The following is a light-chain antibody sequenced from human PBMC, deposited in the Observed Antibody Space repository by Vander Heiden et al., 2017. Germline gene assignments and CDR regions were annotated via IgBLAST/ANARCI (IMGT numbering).Light chain of an antibody. V-gene: IGKV3-11*01. CDR2: DAS. CDR1: QSVSSY. J-gene: IGKJ4*01. Sequence: EIVLTQSPATLSLSPGERATLSCRASQSVSSYLAWYQQKPGQAPRLLIYDASNRANGIPDRFSGSGYGTDFTLTSSSRETEDFAVYYWQQRSTLNHFGGGTKVEIK. CDR3: QQRSTLNH.